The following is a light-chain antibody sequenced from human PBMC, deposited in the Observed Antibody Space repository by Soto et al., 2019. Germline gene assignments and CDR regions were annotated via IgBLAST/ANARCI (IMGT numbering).Light chain of an antibody. CDR3: QHYNSYSEE. Sequence: DIQMTQAPSALCGSLGAIVTITGRASQTISSWLAWYQQKPGNAPKLLIYKAYTLKSGVQSRFSGSGSGTEFTLTIRSLQPDDFATYYCQHYNSYSEEFGHGTQLEIK. J-gene: IGKJ5*01. V-gene: IGKV1-5*03. CDR2: KAY. CDR1: QTISSW.